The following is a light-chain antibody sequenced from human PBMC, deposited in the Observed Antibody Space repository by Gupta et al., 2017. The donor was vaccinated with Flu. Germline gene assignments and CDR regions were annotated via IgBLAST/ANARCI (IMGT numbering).Light chain of an antibody. Sequence: DIHMTQSPSTLSASLGGRVTITCRASESISTYLAWYQRKPGKPPKLLVYLASTLESGVPSRFSGSGSGTEFSLKISSLQPDDAATYYCKHDRRFPYTFGQGTKLEVK. CDR1: ESISTY. CDR2: LAS. V-gene: IGKV1-5*03. CDR3: KHDRRFPYT. J-gene: IGKJ2*01.